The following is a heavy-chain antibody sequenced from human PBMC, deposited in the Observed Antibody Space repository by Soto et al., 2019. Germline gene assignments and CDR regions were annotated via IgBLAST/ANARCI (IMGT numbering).Heavy chain of an antibody. V-gene: IGHV3-9*01. Sequence: EVQLVESGGGLVQPGRSLRLSCAASGFTVDDYAMHWVRQAPGKGLEWVSGISWNSETIDYADSVKGRFTISRDNAKSSLFLQMNSLRPDDTALYYCAKDMKWGGMTTIHYFESWGQGTLVTVSS. CDR2: ISWNSETI. J-gene: IGHJ4*02. CDR1: GFTVDDYA. D-gene: IGHD4-17*01. CDR3: AKDMKWGGMTTIHYFES.